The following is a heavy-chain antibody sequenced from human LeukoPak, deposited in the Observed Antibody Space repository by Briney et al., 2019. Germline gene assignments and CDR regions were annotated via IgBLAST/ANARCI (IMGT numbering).Heavy chain of an antibody. CDR1: GFTFSTYA. Sequence: GRTLRLSCAASGFTFSTYAMHWVRQAPGQGLELVAVIWFDTTNKYYADSVKRRFTISRDNSKNTLYLQMSSLRAEDSGMYYCARDRLTTVTTFRFDYWGQGTLVTVSS. D-gene: IGHD4-17*01. CDR3: ARDRLTTVTTFRFDY. V-gene: IGHV3-33*01. J-gene: IGHJ4*02. CDR2: IWFDTTNK.